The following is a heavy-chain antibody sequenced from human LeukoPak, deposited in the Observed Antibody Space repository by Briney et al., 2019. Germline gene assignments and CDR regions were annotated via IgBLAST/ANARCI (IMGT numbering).Heavy chain of an antibody. CDR3: ARDGSMLGGVMDDAFDT. J-gene: IGHJ3*02. CDR2: INHSGST. CDR1: GGSFSGYY. Sequence: PSETLSLTCAVYGGSFSGYYWSWIRQPPGKGLEWIGEINHSGSTNYNPSLKSRVTISVDTSKNQFSLKLSSVTAADTAVYYCARDGSMLGGVMDDAFDTWGQGTMVTVSS. D-gene: IGHD3-16*01. V-gene: IGHV4-34*01.